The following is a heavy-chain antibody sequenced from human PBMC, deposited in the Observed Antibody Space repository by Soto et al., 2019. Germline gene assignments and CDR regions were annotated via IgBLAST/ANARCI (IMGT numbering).Heavy chain of an antibody. CDR3: ASFYSSSWYVYYGMYV. J-gene: IGHJ6*02. CDR1: GGTFSSYA. D-gene: IGHD6-13*01. V-gene: IGHV1-69*13. Sequence: SVKVSCKASGGTFSSYAISWVRQAPGQGLEWMGGIIPIFGTANYAQKFQGRVTITADESTSTAYMELSSLRSEDTAVYYCASFYSSSWYVYYGMYVRGQRTTVTVSS. CDR2: IIPIFGTA.